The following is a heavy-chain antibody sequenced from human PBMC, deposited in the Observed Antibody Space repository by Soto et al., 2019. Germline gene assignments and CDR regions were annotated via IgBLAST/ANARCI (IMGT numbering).Heavy chain of an antibody. CDR3: ARGPGHQETYYYDSSGYYYFDY. CDR2: IIPIFGTA. V-gene: IGHV1-69*13. Sequence: SSLKGSCKASGGTFSRYAISWVRQAHGQGLEWMGGIIPIFGTANYAQKFQGRVTITADESTSTAYMELSSLRSEDTAVYYCARGPGHQETYYYDSSGYYYFDYWGQGTLVTVSS. CDR1: GGTFSRYA. D-gene: IGHD3-22*01. J-gene: IGHJ4*02.